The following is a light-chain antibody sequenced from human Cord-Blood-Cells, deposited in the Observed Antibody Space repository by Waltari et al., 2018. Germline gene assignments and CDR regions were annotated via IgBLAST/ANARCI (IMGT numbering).Light chain of an antibody. CDR3: QQRSNWWT. J-gene: IGKJ1*01. V-gene: IGKV3-11*01. Sequence: EIVLTQSPATLSLSPGEIATLSCRASQSVSSYLAWYQQKPGKAPRLLIYDASNRATGIPARFSGSGSGTDFTLTISSLEPEDFAVYYCQQRSNWWTFGQGTKVEIK. CDR1: QSVSSY. CDR2: DAS.